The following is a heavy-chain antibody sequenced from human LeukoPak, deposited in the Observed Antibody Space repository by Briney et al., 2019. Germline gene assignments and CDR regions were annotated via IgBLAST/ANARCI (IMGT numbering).Heavy chain of an antibody. Sequence: GGSLRLSCAASGFTVSSNYMSWVRQAPGKGLEWVSVIYSGGSTYYADSVKGRFTISRDNSKNTLYLQMNSLRAEDTAVYYCAKKGGWFGELLYNGMDVWGQGTTVTVSS. D-gene: IGHD3-10*01. J-gene: IGHJ6*02. V-gene: IGHV3-66*01. CDR2: IYSGGST. CDR1: GFTVSSNY. CDR3: AKKGGWFGELLYNGMDV.